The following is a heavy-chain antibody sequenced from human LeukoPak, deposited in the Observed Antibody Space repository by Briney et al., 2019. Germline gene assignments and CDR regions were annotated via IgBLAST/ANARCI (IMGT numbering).Heavy chain of an antibody. V-gene: IGHV4-4*07. CDR3: ARDQAFASKSRSEYFDL. Sequence: PSEAVSLTCTVSGGSISSYYWSWIRQPAGKGLEWIGRIYTSGSTNYNPSLKSRVTMSVDTSKNQFSLKLSSVTAADTAVYYCARDQAFASKSRSEYFDLWGRGTLVTVSS. J-gene: IGHJ2*01. D-gene: IGHD1-14*01. CDR2: IYTSGST. CDR1: GGSISSYY.